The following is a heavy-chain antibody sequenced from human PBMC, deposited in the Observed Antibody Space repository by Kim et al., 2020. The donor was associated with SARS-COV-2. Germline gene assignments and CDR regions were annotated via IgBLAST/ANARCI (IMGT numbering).Heavy chain of an antibody. J-gene: IGHJ4*02. CDR3: VREEGGAYYRY. D-gene: IGHD1-26*01. Sequence: GGSLRLFCAASGFTFSSYWMSWVRQAPGKGLEWVANIRQDGSEKYHVGSVEGRFTISRDNAKNSVYLQMSSLRAEDTAFYFCVREEGGAYYRYWGQGTLV. CDR2: IRQDGSEK. CDR1: GFTFSSYW. V-gene: IGHV3-7*01.